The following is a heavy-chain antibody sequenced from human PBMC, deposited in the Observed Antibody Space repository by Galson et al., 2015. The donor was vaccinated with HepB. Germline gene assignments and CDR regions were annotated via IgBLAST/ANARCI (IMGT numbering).Heavy chain of an antibody. Sequence: SLRLSCAASGFTFSSYSMNWVRQAPGKGLEWVSSISSSSSYIYYADSVKGRFTISRDNAKNSLYLQMNSLRAEDTAVYYCARRTIFGVVDYWGQGTLVTVSS. J-gene: IGHJ4*02. CDR3: ARRTIFGVVDY. D-gene: IGHD3-3*01. V-gene: IGHV3-21*01. CDR1: GFTFSSYS. CDR2: ISSSSSYI.